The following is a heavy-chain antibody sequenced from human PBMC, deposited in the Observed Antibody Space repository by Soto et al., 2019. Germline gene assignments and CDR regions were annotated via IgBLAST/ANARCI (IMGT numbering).Heavy chain of an antibody. J-gene: IGHJ6*02. V-gene: IGHV2-5*02. CDR2: IYWDDDK. CDR3: ARHSGDPPHSYFGFDV. Sequence: QITLKESGPTLVKPTQTLTLTCTFSGFSLNTSGVGVGWIRQPPGKALECLALIYWDDDKRYSPSLKTRLTITKDTSNNQVVLTMTNMDPVDTATYYCARHSGDPPHSYFGFDVWGQGTTVTVSS. D-gene: IGHD4-17*01. CDR1: GFSLNTSGVG.